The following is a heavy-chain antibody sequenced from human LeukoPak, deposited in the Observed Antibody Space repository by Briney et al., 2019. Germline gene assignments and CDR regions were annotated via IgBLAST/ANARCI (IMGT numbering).Heavy chain of an antibody. CDR3: ARDHSSSPYYYYYMDA. J-gene: IGHJ6*03. V-gene: IGHV1-18*01. CDR1: GYTFTSFG. D-gene: IGHD6-13*01. CDR2: ISAYNGNT. Sequence: ASVKVSCKASGYTFTSFGISWVRQAPGQGLEWMGWISAYNGNTNYAQKLQGRVTMTTDTSTSTAYMELRSLRSDDTAVYYCARDHSSSPYYYYYMDAWGKGTTVTISS.